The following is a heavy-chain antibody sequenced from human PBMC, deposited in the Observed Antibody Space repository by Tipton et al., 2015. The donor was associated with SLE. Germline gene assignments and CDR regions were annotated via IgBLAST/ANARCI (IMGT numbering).Heavy chain of an antibody. CDR3: ARDPSTRVDSSGYPYYYYGMDV. Sequence: TLSLTCTVSGGSISSYYWSWIRQPPGKGLEWIGYIYYSGSTNYNPSLKSRVTISVDTSKNQFSLKLSSVTAADTAVYYCARDPSTRVDSSGYPYYYYGMDVWGQGP. CDR1: GGSISSYY. D-gene: IGHD3-22*01. V-gene: IGHV4-59*01. J-gene: IGHJ6*02. CDR2: IYYSGST.